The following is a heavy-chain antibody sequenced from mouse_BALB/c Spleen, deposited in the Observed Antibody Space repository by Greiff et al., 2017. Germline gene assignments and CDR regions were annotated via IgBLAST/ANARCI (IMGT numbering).Heavy chain of an antibody. CDR3: ARSGMSTTGGWAMDY. CDR2: ISSGSSTI. J-gene: IGHJ4*01. CDR1: GFTFSSFG. V-gene: IGHV5-17*02. D-gene: IGHD2-4*01. Sequence: DVMLVESGGGLVQPGGSRKLSCAASGFTFSSFGMHWVRQAPEKGLEWVAYISSGSSTIYYADTVKGRFTISRDNPKNTLFLQMTSLRSEDTAMYYCARSGMSTTGGWAMDYWGQETSVTVSS.